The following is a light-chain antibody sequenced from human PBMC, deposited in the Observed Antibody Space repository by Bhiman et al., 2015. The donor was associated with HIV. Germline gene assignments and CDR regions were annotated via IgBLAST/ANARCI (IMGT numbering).Light chain of an antibody. J-gene: IGLJ1*01. CDR3: GTWDSSLSAGGV. CDR2: ENN. Sequence: QSVLTQPPSVSGAPGQRVTISCTGSSSNIGAGYDVHWYQQLPGTAPKLLIYENNKRPSGIPDRFSGSKSGTSATLGITGLQTGDEADYYCGTWDSSLSAGGVFGTGTKVTVL. CDR1: SSNIGAGYD. V-gene: IGLV1-51*02.